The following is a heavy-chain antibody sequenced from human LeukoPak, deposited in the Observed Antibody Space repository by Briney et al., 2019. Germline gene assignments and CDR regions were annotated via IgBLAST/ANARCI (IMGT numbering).Heavy chain of an antibody. Sequence: GGSLRLSCAASGFTFSSYGMSWVRQAPGKGLEWVANIKQDGSEKYYVDSVKGRFTISRDNARNSLYLQMNSLRAEDTAVYYCARGARRGYCSSTSCYYYWGQGTLVTVSS. CDR3: ARGARRGYCSSTSCYYY. D-gene: IGHD2-2*01. CDR2: IKQDGSEK. V-gene: IGHV3-7*03. J-gene: IGHJ4*02. CDR1: GFTFSSYG.